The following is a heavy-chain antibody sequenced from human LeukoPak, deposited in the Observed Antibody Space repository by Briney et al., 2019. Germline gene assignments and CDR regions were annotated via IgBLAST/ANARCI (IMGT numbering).Heavy chain of an antibody. CDR1: GGSFSGYY. Sequence: SETLSLTCAVYGGSFSGYYWSWIRQPPGKGLEWIGEINHSGSTNYNPSLKSRVTISVDTSKNQFSLKLSSVTAADTAVYYCARSFGDRSGYFPQPLSFDPWGRGTLVAVSS. D-gene: IGHD3-22*01. V-gene: IGHV4-34*01. CDR2: INHSGST. J-gene: IGHJ5*02. CDR3: ARSFGDRSGYFPQPLSFDP.